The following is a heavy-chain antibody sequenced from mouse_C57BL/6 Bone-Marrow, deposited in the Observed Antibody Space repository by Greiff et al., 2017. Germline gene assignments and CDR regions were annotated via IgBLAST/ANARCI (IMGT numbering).Heavy chain of an antibody. CDR1: GYTFTSYW. J-gene: IGHJ4*01. D-gene: IGHD2-1*01. Sequence: VHLVESGAELAKPGASVKLSCKASGYTFTSYWMHWVKQRPGQGLEWIGYINPSSGYTKYNQKFKDKATLTADKSSSTAYMQLSSLTYEDSAVYYGANYGNPLTNAMDYWGQGTSVTGSS. CDR2: INPSSGYT. V-gene: IGHV1-7*01. CDR3: ANYGNPLTNAMDY.